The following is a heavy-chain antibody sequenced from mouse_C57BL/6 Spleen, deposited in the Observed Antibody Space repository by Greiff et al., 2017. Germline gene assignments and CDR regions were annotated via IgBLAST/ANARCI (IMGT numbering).Heavy chain of an antibody. V-gene: IGHV1-61*01. D-gene: IGHD1-1*01. CDR1: GYTFNSYW. Sequence: VQLQQPGAELVRPGSSVKLSCKASGYTFNSYWMDWVKQRPGQGLEWIGNIYPSDSETHYNQKFKDKATLTVEKSSSTAYMQLSSLTSEDSSVYYCAREGTVVATDYFDYWGQGTTLTVSS. J-gene: IGHJ2*01. CDR2: IYPSDSET. CDR3: AREGTVVATDYFDY.